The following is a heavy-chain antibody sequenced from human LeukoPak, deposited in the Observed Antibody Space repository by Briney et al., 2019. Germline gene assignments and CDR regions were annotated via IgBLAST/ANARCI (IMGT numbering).Heavy chain of an antibody. CDR3: ARDEFLVRGVLKLFDY. CDR2: IISSSRYI. J-gene: IGHJ4*02. D-gene: IGHD3-10*01. V-gene: IGHV3-21*01. Sequence: GGSLRLSCVASGFTFSSYSMKWVRQAPGKGLEWVSSIISSSRYIYYAHSVKGRFTISRDNVKNSLYLQMNSLRPEDTAVYYCARDEFLVRGVLKLFDYWGQGTLVTVP. CDR1: GFTFSSYS.